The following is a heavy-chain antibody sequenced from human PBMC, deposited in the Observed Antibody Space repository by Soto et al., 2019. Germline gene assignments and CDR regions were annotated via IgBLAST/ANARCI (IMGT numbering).Heavy chain of an antibody. J-gene: IGHJ4*02. CDR1: GYPFTSYA. V-gene: IGHV1-3*01. Sequence: QVQLVQSGAEVKKPGASVKVSCKASGYPFTSYAMLWVRQAPGQRLEGMGWINAGNGNTNYSQKFKGRVTITRDTSASTAYVELSSLRSEDTAVYCCARGSSWYIFDYWGQGTLVTVSS. CDR3: ARGSSWYIFDY. D-gene: IGHD6-13*01. CDR2: INAGNGNT.